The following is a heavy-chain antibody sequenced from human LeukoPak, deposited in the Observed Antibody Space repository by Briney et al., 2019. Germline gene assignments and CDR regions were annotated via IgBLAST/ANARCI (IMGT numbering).Heavy chain of an antibody. J-gene: IGHJ4*02. V-gene: IGHV4-38-2*02. CDR2: MYHSGST. D-gene: IGHD3-22*01. Sequence: PSETLSLICSVSGYSISSGYYWTWIRQPPGKGLEWIGNMYHSGSTYNNPSLKSRVTISVDTSKNQFSLQLSSVSAADTAVYYCARYPVVIPGIDYWGQGTLVTVSS. CDR1: GYSISSGYY. CDR3: ARYPVVIPGIDY.